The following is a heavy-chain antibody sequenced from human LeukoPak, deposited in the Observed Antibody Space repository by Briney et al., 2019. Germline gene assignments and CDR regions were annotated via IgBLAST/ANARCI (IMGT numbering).Heavy chain of an antibody. CDR1: GGSISSGSYY. Sequence: SETLSLTCTVSGGSISSGSYYWSWIRQPAGKGLEWIGSIYYSGSTYYNPSLKSRVTISVDTSKNQFSLKLSSVTAADTSVYYCAGQTGPTFDIWGQGTMVTVSS. CDR2: IYYSGST. D-gene: IGHD3-9*01. CDR3: AGQTGPTFDI. J-gene: IGHJ3*02. V-gene: IGHV4-39*01.